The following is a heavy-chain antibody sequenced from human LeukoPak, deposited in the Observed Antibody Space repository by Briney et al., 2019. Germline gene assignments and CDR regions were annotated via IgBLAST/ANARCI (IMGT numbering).Heavy chain of an antibody. CDR1: GFTFNTYA. Sequence: PGGSLRLSCAASGFTFNTYAMSWVRQAPGRGLEWVSAISGGGDITYYADSVKGRFTISRDSSKSTLFLQMNSLRAEDTAVYYCAKVGNCDYWGQGTLVTVSS. CDR2: ISGGGDIT. V-gene: IGHV3-23*01. CDR3: AKVGNCDY. J-gene: IGHJ4*02.